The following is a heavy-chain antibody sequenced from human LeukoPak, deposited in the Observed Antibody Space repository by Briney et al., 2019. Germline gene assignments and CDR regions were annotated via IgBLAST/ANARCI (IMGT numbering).Heavy chain of an antibody. D-gene: IGHD6-13*01. Sequence: ASVKVSCKASGYAFTSYGISWVRQAPGQGLEWMGWISAYNGNTNYAQKLQGRVTMTTDTSTSTAYMELRSLRSDDTAVYYCARARIAAAGSPLDYWGPGTLVTVSS. CDR1: GYAFTSYG. CDR3: ARARIAAAGSPLDY. J-gene: IGHJ4*02. CDR2: ISAYNGNT. V-gene: IGHV1-18*01.